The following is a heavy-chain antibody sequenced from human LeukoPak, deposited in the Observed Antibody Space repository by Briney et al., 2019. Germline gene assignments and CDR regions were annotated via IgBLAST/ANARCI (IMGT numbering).Heavy chain of an antibody. CDR1: GYTFSGDI. CDR3: ARGGPQTGTTWYMDV. J-gene: IGHJ6*03. V-gene: IGHV3-21*01. Sequence: GGSLRLSCAVSGYTFSGDIMTWVRQAPGKGLEWVSSISSGSSYIYYADSVKGRFTISRDNAKNSLYLQMNSLRAEDTAVYYCARGGPQTGTTWYMDVWGKGTTVTVSS. D-gene: IGHD1-1*01. CDR2: ISSGSSYI.